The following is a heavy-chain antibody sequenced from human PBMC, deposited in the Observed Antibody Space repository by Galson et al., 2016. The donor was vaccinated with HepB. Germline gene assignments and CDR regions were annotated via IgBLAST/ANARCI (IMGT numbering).Heavy chain of an antibody. CDR3: ARTRKGCSGVTGYSDIPYYYFGMDV. CDR2: IFPGDSDT. V-gene: IGHV5-51*01. D-gene: IGHD2-15*01. CDR1: RYTFTAYW. J-gene: IGHJ6*02. Sequence: QSGAEVKKPGESLKISCKASRYTFTAYWIAWVRQVPGKGLEWMGIIFPGDSDTRYSPSFQGQVTISADKSINPAYLHWSSLKASATAMYYCARTRKGCSGVTGYSDIPYYYFGMDVWGQGTTVTVSS.